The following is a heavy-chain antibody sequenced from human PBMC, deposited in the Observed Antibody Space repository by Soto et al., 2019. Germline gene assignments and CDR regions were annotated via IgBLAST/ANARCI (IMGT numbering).Heavy chain of an antibody. V-gene: IGHV4-30-2*01. CDR2: IYHSGST. CDR3: ARHYYDSSGYPSWFDP. CDR1: GGSISSGGYS. Sequence: SEPLSLTFAFSGGSISSGGYSWSWIRQPPVKGLEWIGYIYHSGSTYYNPSLKSRVTISVDRSKNQFSLKLSSVTAADTAVYYCARHYYDSSGYPSWFDPWGQGTLVTVSS. J-gene: IGHJ5*02. D-gene: IGHD3-22*01.